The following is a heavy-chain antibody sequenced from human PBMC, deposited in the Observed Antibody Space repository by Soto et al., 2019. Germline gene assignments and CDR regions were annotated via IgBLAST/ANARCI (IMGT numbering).Heavy chain of an antibody. CDR1: GDSFTTYW. V-gene: IGHV5-51*01. D-gene: IGHD6-6*01. Sequence: GESLKISWKGAGDSFTTYWSGCVRQMPGKGLEWMGIIYPDDSDTRYSPSFQGQVTISADKSINTAYLQWSSLKASDSAMYYCARPGLTASSSFDYWGQGTLVTVSS. J-gene: IGHJ4*02. CDR3: ARPGLTASSSFDY. CDR2: IYPDDSDT.